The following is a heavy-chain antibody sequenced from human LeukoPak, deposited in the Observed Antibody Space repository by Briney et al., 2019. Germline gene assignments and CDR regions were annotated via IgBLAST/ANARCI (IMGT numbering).Heavy chain of an antibody. J-gene: IGHJ4*02. Sequence: SETLSLTCTVSGGSISSYYWSWIRQPPGKGLEWIGTIYYSGSTYYNPSLKSRVTISVDTSKNQFSLKLSSVTAADTAVYYCARQHGSSWFFDYWGQGTLVTVSS. CDR2: IYYSGST. D-gene: IGHD6-13*01. V-gene: IGHV4-59*05. CDR1: GGSISSYY. CDR3: ARQHGSSWFFDY.